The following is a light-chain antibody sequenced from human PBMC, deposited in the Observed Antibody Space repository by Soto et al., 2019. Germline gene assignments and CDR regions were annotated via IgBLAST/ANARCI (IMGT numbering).Light chain of an antibody. Sequence: QSVLTQPPSASGTPGQRVTISCSGSTSNIGNNYVCWFQQLPGTAPKLLIYRNTQRPSGVPDRFSGSKSGTSASLAISGLRAEDEADYYCAAWYDSLNGVVFCGGTKLTVL. V-gene: IGLV1-47*01. CDR1: TSNIGNNY. CDR2: RNT. CDR3: AAWYDSLNGVV. J-gene: IGLJ3*02.